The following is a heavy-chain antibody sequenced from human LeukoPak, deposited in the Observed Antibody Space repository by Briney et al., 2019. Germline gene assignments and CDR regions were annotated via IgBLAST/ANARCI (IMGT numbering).Heavy chain of an antibody. J-gene: IGHJ4*02. D-gene: IGHD2-2*02. CDR1: GYTFANFG. Sequence: EASVKVSCKASGYTFANFGSSWVRQAPGQGLEWMGWISVYNGNTNYAQNLQGRVTLTTDTSTSTAYMELRSLRSDDTALYYCARTCSSSSCYMVHWGQGTLVTVSS. CDR2: ISVYNGNT. V-gene: IGHV1-18*01. CDR3: ARTCSSSSCYMVH.